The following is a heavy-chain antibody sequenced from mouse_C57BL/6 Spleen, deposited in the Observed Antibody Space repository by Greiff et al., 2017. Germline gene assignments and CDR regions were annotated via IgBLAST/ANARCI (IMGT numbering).Heavy chain of an antibody. J-gene: IGHJ2*01. CDR3: ARQRTGRDYFDY. Sequence: EVQVVESGGGLVQPGGSLKLSCAASGFTFSDYYMYLVRQTPEKRLEWVAYISNGGGSTYYPDTVKGRFTISRDNAKNTLYLQMSRLKSEDTAMYYCARQRTGRDYFDYWGQGTTLTVSS. D-gene: IGHD4-1*01. CDR2: ISNGGGST. V-gene: IGHV5-12*01. CDR1: GFTFSDYY.